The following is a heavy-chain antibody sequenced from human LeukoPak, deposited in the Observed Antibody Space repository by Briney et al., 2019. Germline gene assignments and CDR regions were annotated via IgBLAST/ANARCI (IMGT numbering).Heavy chain of an antibody. J-gene: IGHJ4*02. D-gene: IGHD6-13*01. Sequence: ASVKVSCKASGYTFTAYYMHWVRQAPGQGLEWMGWINPNSGDTNYAQKFQGRVTMTSDTSISTAYMELNRLTYDDTTVYYCARDRPHTDAWYEGRDYWGQGTLVTVSS. CDR2: INPNSGDT. CDR1: GYTFTAYY. V-gene: IGHV1-2*02. CDR3: ARDRPHTDAWYEGRDY.